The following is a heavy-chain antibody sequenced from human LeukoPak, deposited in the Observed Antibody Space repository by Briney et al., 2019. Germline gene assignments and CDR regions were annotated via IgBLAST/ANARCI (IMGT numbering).Heavy chain of an antibody. CDR3: ARGLGEGYPDY. CDR1: GGSFSGFY. CDR2: IKHGGFT. Sequence: SETLSLTCAVHGGSFSGFYWTWMRHPPGKGLEWIGEIKHGGFTSYHPSLKSRVTMSEDTSNNQFSLKLTSVTAADTAVYYCARGLGEGYPDYWGPGTPVTVSS. J-gene: IGHJ4*02. D-gene: IGHD5-24*01. V-gene: IGHV4-34*01.